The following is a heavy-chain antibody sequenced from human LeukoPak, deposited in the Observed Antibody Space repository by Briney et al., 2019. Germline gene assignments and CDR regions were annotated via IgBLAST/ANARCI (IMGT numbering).Heavy chain of an antibody. J-gene: IGHJ4*02. D-gene: IGHD2-2*01. CDR2: ISSSSYI. CDR3: ARAPRPASFDY. CDR1: GFTFSSYS. Sequence: PGGSLRLSCAASGFTFSSYSMNWVRQAPGKGLEWVSSISSSSYIYYADSVKGRFTISRDNAKNSLYLQMNSLRAEDTAVYYCARAPRPASFDYWGQGTLVTVSS. V-gene: IGHV3-21*01.